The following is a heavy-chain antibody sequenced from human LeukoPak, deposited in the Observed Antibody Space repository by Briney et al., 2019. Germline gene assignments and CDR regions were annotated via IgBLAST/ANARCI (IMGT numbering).Heavy chain of an antibody. D-gene: IGHD6-6*01. V-gene: IGHV3-7*03. CDR1: GFTFSNFW. Sequence: GESLRLSCTASGFTFSNFWMGWVRQAPGKGLEWVANIKQDETEKFYLGSVKGRFTISRDNSKNMLYLQMNSLRAEDTAVYYCAKWKYSSSGIDDYWGQGTLVTVSP. CDR3: AKWKYSSSGIDDY. CDR2: IKQDETEK. J-gene: IGHJ4*02.